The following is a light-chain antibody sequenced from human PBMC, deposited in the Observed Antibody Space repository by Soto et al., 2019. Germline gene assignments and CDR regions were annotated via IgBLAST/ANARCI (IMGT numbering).Light chain of an antibody. CDR1: QSVTSSY. Sequence: EIVLTQSPGTLSLSPGERATLSCRASQSVTSSYLAWYQQKPGQDPRLLIYGASSRATGIPDRFSGSGSGTDFTLAISRLEPEDFVVYYCQQYGSSPRTFGQGTKVEIK. V-gene: IGKV3-20*01. CDR3: QQYGSSPRT. J-gene: IGKJ1*01. CDR2: GAS.